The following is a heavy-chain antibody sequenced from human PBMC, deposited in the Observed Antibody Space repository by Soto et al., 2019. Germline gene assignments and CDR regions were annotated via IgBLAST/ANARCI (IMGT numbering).Heavy chain of an antibody. CDR1: GGPFSGYY. V-gene: IGHV4-34*01. CDR2: ITDSGVT. J-gene: IGHJ6*02. Sequence: SETLSLTCAVSGGPFSGYYWTWIRQSPGKGLEWIGEITDSGVTKYKPPLRSRVTISVDTSKSQFSLEMTSVTAADTGIYLCVRGRDQLPHYYYGMDVWAQGTMVTVSS. D-gene: IGHD2-2*01. CDR3: VRGRDQLPHYYYGMDV.